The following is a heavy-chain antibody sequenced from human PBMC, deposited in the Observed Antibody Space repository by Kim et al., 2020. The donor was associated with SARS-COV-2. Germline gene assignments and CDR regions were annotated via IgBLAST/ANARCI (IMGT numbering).Heavy chain of an antibody. V-gene: IGHV3-7*03. J-gene: IGHJ4*02. CDR2: INPDGSGT. Sequence: GGPLRLSCAASGFTFSSYWMIWIRQPPGKGLEWVANINPDGSGTYYADSVQGRFTISRDDSKRTLYLQMTSLRADDTALYYCARNFPGESFDSWGQGTL. CDR1: GFTFSSYW. CDR3: ARNFPGESFDS. D-gene: IGHD3-16*01.